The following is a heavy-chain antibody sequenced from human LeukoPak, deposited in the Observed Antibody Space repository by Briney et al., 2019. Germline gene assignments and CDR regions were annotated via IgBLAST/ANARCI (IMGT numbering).Heavy chain of an antibody. CDR3: AGGYCSGGSCYSGFFDY. Sequence: SVKVSCKASGGTFSSYAISWVRQAPGQGLEWMGGIIPIFGTANYAQKFQGRVTITTDEPTSTAYMELSSLRSEDTAVYYCAGGYCSGGSCYSGFFDYWGQGTLVTVSS. V-gene: IGHV1-69*05. D-gene: IGHD2-15*01. J-gene: IGHJ4*02. CDR1: GGTFSSYA. CDR2: IIPIFGTA.